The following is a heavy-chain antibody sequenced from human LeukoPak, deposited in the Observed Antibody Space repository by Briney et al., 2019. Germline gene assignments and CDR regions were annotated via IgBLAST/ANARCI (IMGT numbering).Heavy chain of an antibody. CDR2: IYYSGST. D-gene: IGHD6-13*01. CDR1: GGSISSYY. V-gene: IGHV4-59*01. J-gene: IGHJ4*02. Sequence: SETLSLTCTVSGGSISSYYWSWIRQPPGKGLEWIGYIYYSGSTNYNPSRKSRVTISVETSKNEFSLKLRSVTAADTAVYYCARVTGYRIEDYFDYWGQGTLVTVSS. CDR3: ARVTGYRIEDYFDY.